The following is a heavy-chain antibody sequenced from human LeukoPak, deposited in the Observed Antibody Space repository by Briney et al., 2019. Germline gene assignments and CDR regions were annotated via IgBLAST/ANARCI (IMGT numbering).Heavy chain of an antibody. J-gene: IGHJ3*02. Sequence: SETLSLTCTVSGGSISSSSYYWGWIRQPPGKGLEWIGSIYYSGSTYYNPSLKSRVTISVDTSKNQFSLKLSSVTAADTAVYYCAVWYAPLSDAFDIWGQGTMVTVSS. D-gene: IGHD6-13*01. CDR2: IYYSGST. CDR1: GGSISSSSYY. V-gene: IGHV4-39*01. CDR3: AVWYAPLSDAFDI.